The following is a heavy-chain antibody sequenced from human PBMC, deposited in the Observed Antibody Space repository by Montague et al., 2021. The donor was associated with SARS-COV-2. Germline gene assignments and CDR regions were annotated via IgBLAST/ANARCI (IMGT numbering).Heavy chain of an antibody. V-gene: IGHV4-34*01. CDR1: GESFSGHY. D-gene: IGHD3-22*01. Sequence: SETLSLTCAVYGESFSGHYWTWIRQHPGKGLEWIGEIYHTGSTNYNPSLKSRVTISVDTSKNQFSLKLRSVTAADTAVYYCARGRIELSMIVVVMTGASYYMDVWGKGTTVTVPS. CDR2: IYHTGST. J-gene: IGHJ6*03. CDR3: ARGRIELSMIVVVMTGASYYMDV.